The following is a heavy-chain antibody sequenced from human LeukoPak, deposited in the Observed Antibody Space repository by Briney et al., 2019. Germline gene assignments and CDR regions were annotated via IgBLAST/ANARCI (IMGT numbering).Heavy chain of an antibody. CDR2: IYYSGST. CDR3: ARQAPYYGSGSYFDY. J-gene: IGHJ4*02. D-gene: IGHD3-10*01. Sequence: SETLSLTCTVSGDSISSSSYYWGWIRQPPGKGLEWIGSIYYSGSTYYNPSLKSRVTISVDTSKNQFSLKLSSVTAADTAVYYYARQAPYYGSGSYFDYWGQGTLVTVSS. V-gene: IGHV4-39*01. CDR1: GDSISSSSYY.